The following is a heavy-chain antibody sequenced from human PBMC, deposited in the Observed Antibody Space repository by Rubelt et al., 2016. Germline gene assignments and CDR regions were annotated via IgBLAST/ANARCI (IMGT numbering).Heavy chain of an antibody. J-gene: IGHJ5*02. V-gene: IGHV2-70*15. CDR3: AHTSYSSSWYENWFDP. Sequence: QVTLRESGPALVKPTQTLTLTCTFSGFSLSTSGMCVSWIRQPPGKALEWLARIDWDDAKYYSTSLKTRLTISKDTSKNRLVLTMANMDPVDTATYYCAHTSYSSSWYENWFDPWGQGTLVTVSS. CDR1: GFSLSTSGMC. D-gene: IGHD6-13*01. CDR2: IDWDDAK.